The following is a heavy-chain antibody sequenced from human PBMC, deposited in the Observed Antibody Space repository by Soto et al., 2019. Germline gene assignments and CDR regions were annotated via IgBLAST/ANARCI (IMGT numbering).Heavy chain of an antibody. Sequence: GASVKVSCKASGYTLTELSMHWVRQAPGKGLEWMGGFDPEDGETIYAQKFQGRVTMTEDTSTDTAYMELSSLRSEDTAVYYCATGVRCGDYYYYGMDVWGQGTTVTVSS. CDR2: FDPEDGET. J-gene: IGHJ6*02. CDR3: ATGVRCGDYYYYGMDV. D-gene: IGHD2-15*01. CDR1: GYTLTELS. V-gene: IGHV1-24*01.